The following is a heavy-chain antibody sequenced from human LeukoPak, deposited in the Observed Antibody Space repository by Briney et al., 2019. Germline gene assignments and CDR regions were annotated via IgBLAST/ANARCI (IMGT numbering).Heavy chain of an antibody. Sequence: SETLSLTCTVSGGSISSYYWSWIRQPAGKGLEWIGRIYTSESTNYNPSLKSRVTMSVDTSKNQFSLKLSSVTAADTAVYYCARVQTAMVRAPGWFDPWGQGTLVTVSS. CDR3: ARVQTAMVRAPGWFDP. CDR2: IYTSEST. J-gene: IGHJ5*02. CDR1: GGSISSYY. V-gene: IGHV4-4*07. D-gene: IGHD3-10*01.